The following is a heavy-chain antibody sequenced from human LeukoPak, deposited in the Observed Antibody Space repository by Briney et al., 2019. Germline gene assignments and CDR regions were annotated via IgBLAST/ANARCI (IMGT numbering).Heavy chain of an antibody. V-gene: IGHV3-53*01. J-gene: IGHJ4*02. CDR1: GFTVSSNY. CDR3: AREGWYYDSSGYYYPDY. D-gene: IGHD3-22*01. CDR2: IYSGGST. Sequence: GGSLRLSCAASGFTVSSNYMSWVRQAPGKGLEWVSVIYSGGSTYYADSVKGRFTISRDNAKNSLYLQMNSLRAEDTALYYCAREGWYYDSSGYYYPDYWGQGTLVTVSS.